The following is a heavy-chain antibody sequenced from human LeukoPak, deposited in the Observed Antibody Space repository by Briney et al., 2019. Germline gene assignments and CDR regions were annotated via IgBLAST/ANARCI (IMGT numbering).Heavy chain of an antibody. V-gene: IGHV3-64D*09. CDR1: GFTLCSYA. Sequence: GGSLRHSCSASGFTLCSYAMHWVRQAPREGLEYVSAISSNGGSIYYADSVKGRFSISRDNSKNTLYLQMSSLRAEDTAVYYCVKERWLRRGVFDYWGQGTLVTVST. CDR3: VKERWLRRGVFDY. CDR2: ISSNGGSI. J-gene: IGHJ4*02. D-gene: IGHD5-12*01.